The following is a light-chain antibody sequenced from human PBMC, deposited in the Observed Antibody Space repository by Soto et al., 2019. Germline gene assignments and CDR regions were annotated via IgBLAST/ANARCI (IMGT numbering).Light chain of an antibody. CDR2: ENN. V-gene: IGLV1-51*02. CDR1: SSNIGGNY. CDR3: GTWDGSLSAIV. Sequence: QSVLTQPPSVSAAPGQKVTISCSGSSSNIGGNYVYWYQQVPGTAPKLVIYENNKRPSGIPDRFSGSKSGTSATLGITGLQTGDEADYHCGTWDGSLSAIVFGGGTKVTVL. J-gene: IGLJ2*01.